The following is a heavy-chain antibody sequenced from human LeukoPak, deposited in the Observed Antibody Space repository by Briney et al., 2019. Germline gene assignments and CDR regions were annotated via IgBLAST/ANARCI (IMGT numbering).Heavy chain of an antibody. CDR1: GFTFSSYA. J-gene: IGHJ4*02. Sequence: GGSLRLSCAASGFTFSSYAMNWVRQAPGKGLEWVANIKQDGSEKYYVDSVKSRFTISRDNAENSLYLQMNSLRAEDTAVYYCAKMSIAAAGRDYWGQGTLVTVSS. CDR3: AKMSIAAAGRDY. D-gene: IGHD6-13*01. V-gene: IGHV3-7*02. CDR2: IKQDGSEK.